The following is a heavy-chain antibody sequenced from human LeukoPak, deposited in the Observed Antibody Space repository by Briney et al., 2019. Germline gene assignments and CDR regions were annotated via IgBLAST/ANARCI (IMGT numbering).Heavy chain of an antibody. D-gene: IGHD6-13*01. CDR2: IRFNGSGE. J-gene: IGHJ3*01. V-gene: IGHV3-30*02. CDR1: GFTFSDFG. Sequence: QPGGSLRLSCAASGFTFSDFGMHWVRQAPGKGLQWLAFIRFNGSGEKYTDSVKGRFTVSRDNSKHILYLQMNSLRNEDTALYFCTRPQSSNWVNVAFHVWGPGTMVTVSS. CDR3: TRPQSSNWVNVAFHV.